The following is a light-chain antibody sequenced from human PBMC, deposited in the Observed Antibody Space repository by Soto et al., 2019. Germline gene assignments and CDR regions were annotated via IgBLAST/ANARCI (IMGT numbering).Light chain of an antibody. V-gene: IGKV3-20*01. CDR1: QSITSNY. J-gene: IGKJ2*01. Sequence: EIVLTQSPGTLSLSPGEGATLSCRASQSITSNYLAWYQQRPGQAPRLLIYGASTRAAGVPDRFSGSGSGKDFNLTITRLEPEDFAVYYCQQYGRSPLLYTFGQGPKLGVK. CDR2: GAS. CDR3: QQYGRSPLLYT.